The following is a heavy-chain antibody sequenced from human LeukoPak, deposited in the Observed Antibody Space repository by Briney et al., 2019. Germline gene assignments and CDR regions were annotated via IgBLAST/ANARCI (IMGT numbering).Heavy chain of an antibody. J-gene: IGHJ4*02. CDR3: AGSTEWFADY. V-gene: IGHV3-48*01. Sequence: GGSLRLSCAASGFDFSVYSINWVRQAPGKGLEWISYITSDRNTIYYADSVRGRFTISRDNAKKSVYLELSNLRADDTAMYYCAGSTEWFADYWGQGTLVTVSS. CDR1: GFDFSVYS. D-gene: IGHD3-3*01. CDR2: ITSDRNTI.